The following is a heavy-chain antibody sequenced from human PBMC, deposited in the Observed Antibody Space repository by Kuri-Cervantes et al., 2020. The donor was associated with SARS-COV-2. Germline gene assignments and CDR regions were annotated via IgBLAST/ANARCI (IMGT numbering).Heavy chain of an antibody. D-gene: IGHD6-19*01. CDR2: IRYDGSNK. CDR3: AKGIAVATGYFDY. V-gene: IGHV3-30*02. J-gene: IGHJ4*02. CDR1: GFTFSSYG. Sequence: CAASGFTFSSYGMHWVRQAPGKGLEWVAFIRYDGSNKYYADSVKGRFTISRDNSKNTLYLQMNSLRAEDTAVYYCAKGIAVATGYFDYWGQGTLVTVSS.